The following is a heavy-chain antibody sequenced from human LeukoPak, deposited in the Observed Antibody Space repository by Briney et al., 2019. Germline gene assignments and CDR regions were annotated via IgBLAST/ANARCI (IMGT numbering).Heavy chain of an antibody. CDR2: IWFDGSTK. CDR3: ARDWDCSSATCYGALGY. D-gene: IGHD2-2*01. J-gene: IGHJ4*01. Sequence: GGSLRLSCATSGFTFSSCGMHWVRQAPGKGLEWVAVIWFDGSTKYYADSVKGRFTISRDNSKNALYLQMNSLRDEDTAVYYCARDWDCSSATCYGALGYWGQGTLVTVSS. V-gene: IGHV3-33*01. CDR1: GFTFSSCG.